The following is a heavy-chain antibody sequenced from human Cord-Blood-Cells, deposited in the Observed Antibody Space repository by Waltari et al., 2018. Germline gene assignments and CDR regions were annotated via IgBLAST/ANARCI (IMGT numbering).Heavy chain of an antibody. V-gene: IGHV1-24*01. J-gene: IGHJ5*02. CDR3: ATEAPDSSGYYYWFDP. CDR2: FDPEDGET. CDR1: GYTLTELS. D-gene: IGHD3-22*01. Sequence: QVQLVQSGAEVKKPGASVQVSCKVSGYTLTELSMHLVRQAPGKGLEWMGGFDPEDGETIYAQKFQGRVTMTEDTSTDTAYMELSSLRSEDTAVYYCATEAPDSSGYYYWFDPWGQGTLVTVSS.